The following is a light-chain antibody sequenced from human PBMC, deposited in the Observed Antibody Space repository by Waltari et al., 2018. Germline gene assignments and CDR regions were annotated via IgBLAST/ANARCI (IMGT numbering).Light chain of an antibody. J-gene: IGKJ1*01. CDR2: AAS. CDR3: QHYVNLPVT. CDR1: QSVSRS. Sequence: EIVFTHSPVTLSLSPGERATLSCRASQSVSRSLAWYQQKPGQAPRLRIYAASTRATGVPDRFSGSGSGTDFSLTISTLGPEDFAVYYCQHYVNLPVTFGQGTKVEI. V-gene: IGKV3-20*01.